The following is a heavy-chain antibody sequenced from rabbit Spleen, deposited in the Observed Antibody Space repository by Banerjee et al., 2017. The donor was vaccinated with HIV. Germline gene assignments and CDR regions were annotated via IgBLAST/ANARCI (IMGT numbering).Heavy chain of an antibody. J-gene: IGHJ4*01. V-gene: IGHV1S40*01. D-gene: IGHD1-1*01. CDR1: GFDFTSTYY. CDR2: IDTSSGST. Sequence: QSLEESGGDLVKPGASLTLTCKASGFDFTSTYYMCWVRQAPGKGLELIACIDTSSGSTNYATWAKGRFTISKTSSTTVTLQMTSLTAADTATYFCARDLVAVIGWNFNLWGPGTLVTVS. CDR3: ARDLVAVIGWNFNL.